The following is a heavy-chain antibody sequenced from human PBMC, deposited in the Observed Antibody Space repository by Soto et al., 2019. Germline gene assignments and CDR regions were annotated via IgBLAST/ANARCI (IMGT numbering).Heavy chain of an antibody. CDR1: GGSISSGGYY. CDR3: ARSVFP. V-gene: IGHV4-31*01. CDR2: IYYSGNT. J-gene: IGHJ5*02. Sequence: SETLSLTCTVSGGSISSGGYYWSCIRQHPGKGLEWIGYIYYSGNTYYNPSLKSLVTISVDTPKNQFSLKLSSVTAADTAVYYCARSVFPWGQGTLVTVSS.